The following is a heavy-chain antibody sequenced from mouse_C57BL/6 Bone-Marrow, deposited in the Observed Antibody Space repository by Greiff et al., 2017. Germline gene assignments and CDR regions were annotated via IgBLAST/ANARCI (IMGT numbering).Heavy chain of an antibody. Sequence: VQLMESGAGLARPGASVKLSCKASGYTFTSYGISWVKQRTGQGLEWIGEIYPRSGNTYYNEKFKGKATLTADKSSSTAYMELRSLTSEDSAVYFCAREKNYDGFDYWGQGTTLTVSS. CDR2: IYPRSGNT. J-gene: IGHJ2*01. D-gene: IGHD2-3*01. V-gene: IGHV1-81*01. CDR1: GYTFTSYG. CDR3: AREKNYDGFDY.